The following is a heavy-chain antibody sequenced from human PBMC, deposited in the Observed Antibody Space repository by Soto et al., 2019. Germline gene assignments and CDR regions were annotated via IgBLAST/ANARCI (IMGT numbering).Heavy chain of an antibody. CDR1: GFTFSSYG. CDR3: AREYSSGWYGMDV. J-gene: IGHJ6*02. CDR2: IWYDGSNK. D-gene: IGHD6-19*01. Sequence: QVQLVESGGGVVQPGRSLRLSCAASGFTFSSYGMHWVRQAPGKGLEWVAVIWYDGSNKYYADSVKGRFTISRDNSKNTLYLQMTSLRAEDTAVYYGAREYSSGWYGMDVWGQGTTVTVSS. V-gene: IGHV3-33*01.